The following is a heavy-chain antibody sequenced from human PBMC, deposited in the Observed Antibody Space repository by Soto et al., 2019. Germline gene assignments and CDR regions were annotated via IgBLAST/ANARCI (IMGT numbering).Heavy chain of an antibody. Sequence: SETLSLTCAVSGVSLHNSHSFWGWLRQPPGKGLEFIANVYYSGGAHYNPSFKRRVTIPVDTATNQVSLRMSSLTAADTAVYFCGRVVEGATRHTDFDSWGQGTLVTVSS. J-gene: IGHJ5*01. V-gene: IGHV4-39*01. D-gene: IGHD2-21*01. CDR3: GRVVEGATRHTDFDS. CDR1: GVSLHNSHSF. CDR2: VYYSGGA.